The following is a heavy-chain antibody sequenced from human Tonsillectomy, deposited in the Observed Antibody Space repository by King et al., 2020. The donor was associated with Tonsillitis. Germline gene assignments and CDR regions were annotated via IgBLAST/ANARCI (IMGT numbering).Heavy chain of an antibody. CDR2: IFYSGSA. CDR1: GASMSGHY. Sequence: QVQLQESGPRLVKPSETLSLTCTVSGASMSGHYWSWIRQPPGKGMEWIGDIFYSGSAKYNPSLKSRVTISIDTSKNQFSLNLNSVTAADTAVYYCARERAFGELSRLDVWGQGTAVSVSS. D-gene: IGHD3-10*01. CDR3: ARERAFGELSRLDV. V-gene: IGHV4-59*11. J-gene: IGHJ6*02.